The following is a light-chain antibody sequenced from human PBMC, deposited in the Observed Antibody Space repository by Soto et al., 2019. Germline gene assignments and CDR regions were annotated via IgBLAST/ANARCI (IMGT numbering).Light chain of an antibody. CDR3: HHYSSWHPYP. CDR1: QSVSSD. Sequence: EIVMTQSPDTLSVSPGDRAALSCRTSQSVSSDLAWYQQKPGQAPRLLIYGASTRANGIPGRFSGSGSWTEFTLNISSLQSEVFAVSYCHHYSSWHPYPFGQGTKLEIK. J-gene: IGKJ2*01. CDR2: GAS. V-gene: IGKV3D-15*01.